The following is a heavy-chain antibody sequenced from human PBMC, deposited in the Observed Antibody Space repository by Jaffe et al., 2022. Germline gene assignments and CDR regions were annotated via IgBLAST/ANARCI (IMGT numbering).Heavy chain of an antibody. V-gene: IGHV4-34*01. CDR1: GGSFSGYY. D-gene: IGHD3-10*01. J-gene: IGHJ4*02. Sequence: QVQLQQWGAGLLKPSETLSLTCAVYGGSFSGYYWSWIRQPPGKGLEWIGEINHSGSTNYNPSLKSRVTISVDTSKNQFSLKLSSVTAADTAVYYCARGPRAYYYGSGSYYYFDYWGQGTLVTVSS. CDR3: ARGPRAYYYGSGSYYYFDY. CDR2: INHSGST.